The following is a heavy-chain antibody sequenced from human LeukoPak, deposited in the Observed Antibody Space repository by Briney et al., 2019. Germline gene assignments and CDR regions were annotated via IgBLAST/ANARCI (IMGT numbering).Heavy chain of an antibody. Sequence: GGSLRLSCAASGFTFRSYAMSWVRQAPGKGLEWDSAISGSGGSTYYADSVKGRFTISRDNSKNTLYLQMNSLRAEDTAVYYCAKDLRAAAAPGYWGQGTLVTVSS. V-gene: IGHV3-23*01. D-gene: IGHD6-13*01. CDR3: AKDLRAAAAPGY. CDR2: ISGSGGST. J-gene: IGHJ4*02. CDR1: GFTFRSYA.